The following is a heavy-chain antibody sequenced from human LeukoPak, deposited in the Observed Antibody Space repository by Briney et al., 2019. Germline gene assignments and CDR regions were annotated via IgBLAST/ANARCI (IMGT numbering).Heavy chain of an antibody. D-gene: IGHD2-15*01. CDR1: GFTFTSYS. J-gene: IGHJ4*02. Sequence: GGSLRLSCAASGFTFTSYSMNWVRQAPGKGLEWVSTISGGGGSTYYADSVKGRFTISRDNSKNTLYLQVNSLRAEDTAVYYCAKGGRCSGGSCYALFDYWGQGTLVTVSS. V-gene: IGHV3-23*01. CDR2: ISGGGGST. CDR3: AKGGRCSGGSCYALFDY.